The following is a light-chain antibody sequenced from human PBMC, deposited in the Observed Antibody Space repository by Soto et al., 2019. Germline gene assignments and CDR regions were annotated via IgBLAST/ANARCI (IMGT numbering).Light chain of an antibody. CDR3: SSYTRSSNV. Sequence: QSALTQPPSASGSPGQSVAISCTGTSSDVGGYNYVSWYQQYPGKAPKLMIYEVNKRPSGVPYRFSGSKSGNTASLTASGLKAEDAADYYRSSYTRSSNVFGTGTKVT. J-gene: IGLJ1*01. CDR1: SSDVGGYNY. V-gene: IGLV2-8*01. CDR2: EVN.